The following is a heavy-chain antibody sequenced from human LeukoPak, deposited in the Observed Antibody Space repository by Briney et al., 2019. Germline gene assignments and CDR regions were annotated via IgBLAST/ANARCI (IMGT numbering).Heavy chain of an antibody. CDR3: ARIHTWFDP. CDR2: IYYSGST. J-gene: IGHJ5*02. Sequence: PSETLSLTCTVSGGSISSGGYYWSWIRQCPGKGLEWVGNIYYSGSTNYNPSLKSRLTISVDTSKNQFSLKLSSVTAADTAVYFCARIHTWFDPWGQGTLVTVSS. V-gene: IGHV4-31*03. CDR1: GGSISSGGYY.